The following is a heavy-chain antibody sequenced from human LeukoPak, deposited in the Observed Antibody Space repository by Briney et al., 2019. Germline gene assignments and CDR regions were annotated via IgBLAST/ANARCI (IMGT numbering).Heavy chain of an antibody. CDR3: ARRTSNPVGAIDY. CDR2: ISYSGT. D-gene: IGHD1-26*01. Sequence: SETLSLTCTVSGGSISISNYYWGWLRQPPGRGLEWIGSISYSGTYYNPSLKSRLTISVDTSKNHFSLNLRSVTAADTAVYYCARRTSNPVGAIDYWGQRTLVTVSS. V-gene: IGHV4-39*01. CDR1: GGSISISNYY. J-gene: IGHJ4*02.